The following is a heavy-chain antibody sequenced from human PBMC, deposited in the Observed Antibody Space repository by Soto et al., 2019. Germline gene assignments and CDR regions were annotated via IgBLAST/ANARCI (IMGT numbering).Heavy chain of an antibody. CDR1: GFTFINYA. J-gene: IGHJ4*02. Sequence: QVLLVESGGGVVQPGRSLRLSCAASGFTFINYAIHWVRQAPGKGLEWVTVTSYDGTNKYYADSVKGRFTISRDNSKNTLYLQMNSLRPEDTAVYYCARDGPIGSSVDYWGQGTLVTVSS. D-gene: IGHD1-26*01. CDR3: ARDGPIGSSVDY. CDR2: TSYDGTNK. V-gene: IGHV3-30-3*01.